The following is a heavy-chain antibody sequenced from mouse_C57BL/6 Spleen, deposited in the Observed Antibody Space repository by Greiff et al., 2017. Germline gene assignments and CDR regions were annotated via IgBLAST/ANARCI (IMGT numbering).Heavy chain of an antibody. CDR1: GFTFSDFY. CDR2: SRTKANDYTT. Sequence: EVKLMESGGGLVQSGRSLRLSCATSGFTFSDFYMEWVRQAPGKGLEWIAASRTKANDYTTDYSVSVKGRFIVSRDTSPSILYLRMNALRAEDTAVYYCARDDGTGYFEVWGTGTTVTVSS. J-gene: IGHJ1*03. D-gene: IGHD3-3*01. V-gene: IGHV7-1*01. CDR3: ARDDGTGYFEV.